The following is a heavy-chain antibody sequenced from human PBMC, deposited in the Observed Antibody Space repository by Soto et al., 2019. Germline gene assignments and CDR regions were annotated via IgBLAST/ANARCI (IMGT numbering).Heavy chain of an antibody. J-gene: IGHJ4*02. D-gene: IGHD6-19*01. CDR3: AKDELLDSSGFIRGVDY. Sequence: PGGSLRLSCAASGFTFSSYGMHWVRQAPGKGLEWVAVISYDGSNKYYADSVKGRFTISRDNSKNTLYLQMNSLRAEDTAVYYCAKDELLDSSGFIRGVDYWGQGKLVNVSS. CDR1: GFTFSSYG. V-gene: IGHV3-30*18. CDR2: ISYDGSNK.